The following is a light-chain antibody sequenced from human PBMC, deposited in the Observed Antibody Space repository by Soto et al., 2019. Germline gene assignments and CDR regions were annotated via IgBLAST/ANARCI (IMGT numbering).Light chain of an antibody. J-gene: IGKJ5*01. CDR3: QQRSNWPPSIT. CDR2: DAS. V-gene: IGKV3-11*01. CDR1: QIVTTY. Sequence: EIVFTHSPCTLSLSPVERANISFRASQIVTTYLAWYQQKPGQAPRLLIYDASDRATGIPARFSGSGSGTDFTLTISSLEPEDFAVYYCQQRSNWPPSITFGQGTRLEIK.